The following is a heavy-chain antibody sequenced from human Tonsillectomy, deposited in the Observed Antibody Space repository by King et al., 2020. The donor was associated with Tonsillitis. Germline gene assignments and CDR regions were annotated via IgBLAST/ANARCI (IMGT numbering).Heavy chain of an antibody. CDR1: GFTFSNYA. CDR2: IYYGGSST. CDR3: AKVFNYGLDV. Sequence: EVQLVESGGGLVQPGGSLRLSCAASGFTFSNYAMTWVRQAPGKGLEWVSVIYYGGSSTYYADSVKGRFTISRDNTKNTLYLQMNSLRAEDTAVYYCAKVFNYGLDVWGQGTTVTVSS. V-gene: IGHV3-23*03. J-gene: IGHJ6*02.